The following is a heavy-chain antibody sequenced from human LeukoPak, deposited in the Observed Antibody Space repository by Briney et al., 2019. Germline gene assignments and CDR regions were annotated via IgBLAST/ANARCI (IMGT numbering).Heavy chain of an antibody. Sequence: SETLSLTCAVYGGSFSGYYWSWIRQPPGKGLEWIGSIYYSGSTYYNPSLKSRVTISVDTSKNQFSLKLSSVTAADTAVYYRARHYGYQQWLQIDEYYFDYWGQGTLVTVSS. CDR1: GGSFSGYY. D-gene: IGHD6-19*01. J-gene: IGHJ4*02. CDR2: IYYSGST. CDR3: ARHYGYQQWLQIDEYYFDY. V-gene: IGHV4-34*01.